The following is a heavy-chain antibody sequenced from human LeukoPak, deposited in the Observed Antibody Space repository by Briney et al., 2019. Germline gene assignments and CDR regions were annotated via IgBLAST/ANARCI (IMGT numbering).Heavy chain of an antibody. V-gene: IGHV3-23*01. CDR1: GGSISSSSYY. CDR2: ISGSGGST. J-gene: IGHJ4*02. Sequence: ETLSLTCTVSGGSISSSSYYWGWIRQAPGKGLEWVSAISGSGGSTYYADSVKGRFTISRDNSKNTLYLQMNSLRAEDTAVYYCAKLAPPIAVAGEFDYWGQGTLVTVSS. CDR3: AKLAPPIAVAGEFDY. D-gene: IGHD6-19*01.